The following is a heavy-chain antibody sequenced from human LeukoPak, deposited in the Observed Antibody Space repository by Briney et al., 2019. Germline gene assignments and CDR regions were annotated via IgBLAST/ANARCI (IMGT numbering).Heavy chain of an antibody. Sequence: SETLSLTCAVYGGSFSGYYWSWIRQPPGKGLEWIGETNHSGSTNYNPSLKSRVTISVDTSKNQFSLKLSSVTAADTAVYYCARALSVTTFVDWGQGTLVTVSS. J-gene: IGHJ4*02. CDR3: ARALSVTTFVD. V-gene: IGHV4-34*01. CDR2: TNHSGST. CDR1: GGSFSGYY. D-gene: IGHD4-11*01.